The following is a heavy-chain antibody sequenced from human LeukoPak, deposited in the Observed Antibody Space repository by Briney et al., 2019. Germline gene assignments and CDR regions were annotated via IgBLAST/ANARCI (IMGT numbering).Heavy chain of an antibody. CDR1: GGSISSGGYY. V-gene: IGHV4-30-2*01. CDR2: IYHSGST. Sequence: SQTLSLTCTVSGGSISSGGYYWSWIRQPPGKGLEWIGYIYHSGSTYYNPSLKSRVTISVDRSKNQFSLKLSSVTAADTAVYYCARGDYDFHFMDVWGKGTTVTVSS. J-gene: IGHJ6*03. CDR3: ARGDYDFHFMDV. D-gene: IGHD3-3*01.